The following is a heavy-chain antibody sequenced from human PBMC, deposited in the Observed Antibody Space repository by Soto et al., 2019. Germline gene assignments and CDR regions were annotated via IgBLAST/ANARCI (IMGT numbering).Heavy chain of an antibody. Sequence: GGSLRLSCVTSGFTFSSYSMSWVRQAPGKGLEWISTFSASGSTYYADPVKGRFTISRDNSKNTLLLQMNSLRAEDTAIYYCARDDGYSYGTYYYYYGMDVWGQGTTVTVS. J-gene: IGHJ6*02. CDR1: GFTFSSYS. CDR2: FSASGST. D-gene: IGHD5-18*01. CDR3: ARDDGYSYGTYYYYYGMDV. V-gene: IGHV3-23*01.